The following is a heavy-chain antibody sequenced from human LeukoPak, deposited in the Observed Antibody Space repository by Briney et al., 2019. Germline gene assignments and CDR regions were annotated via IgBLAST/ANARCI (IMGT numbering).Heavy chain of an antibody. CDR1: GGSFSGYY. J-gene: IGHJ5*02. CDR2: INHSGST. D-gene: IGHD2-21*01. CDR3: ARGRLARARPGLDP. V-gene: IGHV4-34*01. Sequence: SETLSLTCAVYGGSFSGYYWSWIRQPPGKGLEWIGEINHSGSTNYNPSLKSRVTISVDTSKNQFSLKLSSVTAADTAVYYCARGRLARARPGLDPGGQGTLVTVSS.